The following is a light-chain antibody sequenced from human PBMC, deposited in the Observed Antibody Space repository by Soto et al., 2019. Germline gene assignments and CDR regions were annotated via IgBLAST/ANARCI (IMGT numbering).Light chain of an antibody. CDR1: QSISSS. Sequence: DLLMTQSPSTLSASVGDRVTITCRASQSISSSLAWYQQQPGKAPKLLIYDVSTLKSGVPSRFSGSRSGTEFTLTISSLQPDDFATYYCQQYNTYSYTFGQGTNLE. V-gene: IGKV1-5*01. CDR2: DVS. CDR3: QQYNTYSYT. J-gene: IGKJ2*01.